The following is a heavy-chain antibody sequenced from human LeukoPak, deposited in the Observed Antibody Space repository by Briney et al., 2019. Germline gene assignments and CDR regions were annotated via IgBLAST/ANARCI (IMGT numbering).Heavy chain of an antibody. D-gene: IGHD2-2*01. J-gene: IGHJ4*02. V-gene: IGHV3-23*01. CDR1: GFTFSSYA. Sequence: LPGGSLRLSCAASGFTFSSYAMSWVRQAPGKGLEWVSAISGSGGSTYYADSVKGRFTISRDNSKNTLYLQMNSLRAEDTAVYYCAKGLDGTSPAQDDYWGQGTLVTVSS. CDR2: ISGSGGST. CDR3: AKGLDGTSPAQDDY.